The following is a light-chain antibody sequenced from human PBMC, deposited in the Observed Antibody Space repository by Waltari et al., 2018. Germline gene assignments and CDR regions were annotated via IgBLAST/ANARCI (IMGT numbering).Light chain of an antibody. Sequence: YVLTQPPSVSVAPGQTAKISCGGIHIGSHSVHWYQQKPGQAPVLVVYDDNDRPSGIPERFSGSHSGNTATLTISRGEAGDEADYYCQVWDSSSDHYVFGSGTKVTVL. CDR2: DDN. CDR3: QVWDSSSDHYV. V-gene: IGLV3-21*02. CDR1: HIGSHS. J-gene: IGLJ1*01.